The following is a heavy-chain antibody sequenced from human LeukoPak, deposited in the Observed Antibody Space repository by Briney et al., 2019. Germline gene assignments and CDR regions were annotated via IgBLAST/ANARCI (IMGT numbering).Heavy chain of an antibody. J-gene: IGHJ5*02. CDR3: ARGDELEPP. CDR1: GFTFRSYA. V-gene: IGHV3-30*04. CDR2: ISYDGSNK. Sequence: GGSLRLSCAASGFTFRSYAMHWVRQAPGKGLEWVAVISYDGSNKYYADSVKGRFTISRDNSKNTLYLQMNSLRPEDTAVYYCARGDELEPPWGQGTLVTVSS. D-gene: IGHD1-1*01.